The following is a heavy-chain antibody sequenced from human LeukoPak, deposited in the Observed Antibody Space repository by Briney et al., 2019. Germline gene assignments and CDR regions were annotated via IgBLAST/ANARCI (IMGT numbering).Heavy chain of an antibody. CDR1: GFTFENYG. CDR3: ADNQGAYSSSSDDY. Sequence: GGSLRLSCAASGFTFENYGMSWVRHAPGKGLEWVSGINWNGDSTGYGDSVKGRFTISRDNAKNSLYLQMNSLRAEDTAVYYCADNQGAYSSSSDDYWGQGTLVTVSS. V-gene: IGHV3-20*04. J-gene: IGHJ4*02. CDR2: INWNGDST. D-gene: IGHD6-6*01.